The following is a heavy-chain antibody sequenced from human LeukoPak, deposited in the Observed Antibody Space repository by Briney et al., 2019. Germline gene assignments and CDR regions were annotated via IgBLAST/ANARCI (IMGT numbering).Heavy chain of an antibody. CDR2: ISMSSSYI. V-gene: IGHV3-21*01. D-gene: IGHD6-19*01. Sequence: GGSLRLSCAASGVTFSSYRMNWGRQAPGKGLEWVSSISMSSSYIYYADSLKGRLTISRDNAKNSLYLQMNRLRAEDTAVYYCARDTAGIAVAFDYWGQGTLVTVSS. CDR3: ARDTAGIAVAFDY. CDR1: GVTFSSYR. J-gene: IGHJ4*02.